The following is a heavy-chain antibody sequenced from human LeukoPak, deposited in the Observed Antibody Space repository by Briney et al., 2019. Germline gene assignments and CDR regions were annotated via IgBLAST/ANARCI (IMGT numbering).Heavy chain of an antibody. D-gene: IGHD1-20*01. CDR1: RFTFSSYS. J-gene: IGHJ4*02. Sequence: GGSLRLSCAASRFTFSSYSMNWVRQAPGKGLEWVSSISSSSSYIYYADSVKGRFTISRDNSKNTLYLQMNSLRIEDTAVYYCARDQAIYNWNPLRQTLDFWGQGTLLTVSS. V-gene: IGHV3-21*01. CDR3: ARDQAIYNWNPLRQTLDF. CDR2: ISSSSSYI.